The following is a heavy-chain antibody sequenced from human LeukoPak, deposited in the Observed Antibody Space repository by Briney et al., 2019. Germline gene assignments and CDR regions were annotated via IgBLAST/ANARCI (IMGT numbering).Heavy chain of an antibody. CDR2: ISYDGSNK. Sequence: GSSLRLSCAASGFTFSSYAMHWVRQAPGKGLEWVAVISYDGSNKYYADSVKGRFTISRDNSKNTLYLQMNSLRAEDMAVYYCARDLPGATIIYYYMDVWGKGTTVTVSS. CDR1: GFTFSSYA. J-gene: IGHJ6*03. D-gene: IGHD5-12*01. CDR3: ARDLPGATIIYYYMDV. V-gene: IGHV3-30-3*01.